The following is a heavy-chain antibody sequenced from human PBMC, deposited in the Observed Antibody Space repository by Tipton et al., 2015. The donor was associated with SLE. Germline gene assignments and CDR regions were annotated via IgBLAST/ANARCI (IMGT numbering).Heavy chain of an antibody. Sequence: TLSLTCTVSGASISDYYWAWIRQPPGKGLEWIGFISYSGSTKSNPSLDSRLTISLDTSDNRFSLILNSVTAADTAVYYCARDWLGQCSSTGCSPGLWGQGILVTVSS. V-gene: IGHV4-59*01. CDR2: ISYSGST. CDR1: GASISDYY. J-gene: IGHJ4*02. CDR3: ARDWLGQCSSTGCSPGL. D-gene: IGHD2-2*01.